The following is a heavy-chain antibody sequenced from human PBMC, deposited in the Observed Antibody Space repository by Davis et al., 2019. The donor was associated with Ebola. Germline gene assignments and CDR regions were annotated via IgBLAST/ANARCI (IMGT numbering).Heavy chain of an antibody. V-gene: IGHV6-1*01. CDR1: GDSVSSNSAA. CDR2: TYYYRSKWFI. CDR3: VRGWGRTGMGV. D-gene: IGHD1-26*01. J-gene: IGHJ6*02. Sequence: HSQTLSLTCAISGDSVSSNSAAWNWIRQSPSRGLEWLGRTYYYRSKWFIDYAESVRGRIIINPDTSKNQFSLQLNSVTPEDTALYYCVRGWGRTGMGVWGQGTTVIVSS.